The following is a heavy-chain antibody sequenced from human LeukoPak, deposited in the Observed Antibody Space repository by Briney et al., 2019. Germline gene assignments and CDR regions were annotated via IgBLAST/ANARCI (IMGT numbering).Heavy chain of an antibody. CDR3: AKDHGSGGYVIDY. CDR2: ISYGGSNK. D-gene: IGHD5-12*01. J-gene: IGHJ4*02. Sequence: PGGSLRLSCAASGFTFSSYAMSWVRQAPGKGLEWVAVISYGGSNKYHADSVKGRFTISRDNSKNTLYLQTNSLRAEDTAVYYCAKDHGSGGYVIDYWGQGTLVTVSS. V-gene: IGHV3-30*04. CDR1: GFTFSSYA.